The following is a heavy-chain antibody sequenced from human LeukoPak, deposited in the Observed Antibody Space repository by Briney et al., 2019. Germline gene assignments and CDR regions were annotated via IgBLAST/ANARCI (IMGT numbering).Heavy chain of an antibody. D-gene: IGHD3-10*01. V-gene: IGHV4-39*01. J-gene: IGHJ4*02. CDR3: ARHPRSGRVRGVIWYFDY. CDR2: IYYSGST. Sequence: PSETLSLTCTVSGGSISSSSYYWGWIRQPPGKGLEWIGSIYYSGSTYYNPSLKSRVTISVDTSKNQFSLKLSSATAADTAVYYCARHPRSGRVRGVIWYFDYWGQGTLVTVSS. CDR1: GGSISSSSYY.